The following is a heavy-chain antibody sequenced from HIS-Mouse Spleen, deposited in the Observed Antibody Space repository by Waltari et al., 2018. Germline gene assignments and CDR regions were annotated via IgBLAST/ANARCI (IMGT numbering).Heavy chain of an antibody. CDR2: IYYSGST. Sequence: QLQLQESGPGLVTPSETLSLPCTVSGGPIISSSFYWGGLRQPQGKGLEWIGSIYYSGSTYYNPSLKSRVTISVDTSKNQFSLKLSSVTAADTAVYYCARDSGYGGNAFDIWGQGTMVTVSS. J-gene: IGHJ3*02. D-gene: IGHD5-12*01. CDR1: GGPIISSSFY. V-gene: IGHV4-39*07. CDR3: ARDSGYGGNAFDI.